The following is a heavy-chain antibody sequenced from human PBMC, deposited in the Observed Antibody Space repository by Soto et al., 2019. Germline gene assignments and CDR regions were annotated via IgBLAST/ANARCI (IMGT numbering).Heavy chain of an antibody. V-gene: IGHV3-33*01. CDR1: GFTFSSS. J-gene: IGHJ4*02. D-gene: IGHD1-26*01. CDR2: IWDDGSNK. Sequence: QVQLVESGGGVVQPGRSLRLSCAASGFTFSSSMHWVRQAPGKGLEWMAVIWDDGSNKYYADSVKGRFTISRDNSKNTLYLQMNSLRAEDTAVYYCASPPVGATGYGYWGQGTLVTVSS. CDR3: ASPPVGATGYGY.